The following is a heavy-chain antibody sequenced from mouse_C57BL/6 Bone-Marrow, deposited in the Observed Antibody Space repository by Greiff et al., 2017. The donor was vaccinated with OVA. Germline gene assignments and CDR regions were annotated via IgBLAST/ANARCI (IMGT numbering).Heavy chain of an antibody. CDR3: ARYPYYCGSSYWYVDV. V-gene: IGHV8-8*01. Sequence: QVTLKVSGPGILQPSQTLSLTCSFSGFSLSTFGMGVGWIRQPSGKGLEWLAHIWWDDDKYYNPALKSRLTISKDTSKNQVFLKIANVDTADTATYYGARYPYYCGSSYWYVDVWGTGTTVTVSS. J-gene: IGHJ1*03. CDR1: GFSLSTFGMG. D-gene: IGHD1-1*01. CDR2: IWWDDDK.